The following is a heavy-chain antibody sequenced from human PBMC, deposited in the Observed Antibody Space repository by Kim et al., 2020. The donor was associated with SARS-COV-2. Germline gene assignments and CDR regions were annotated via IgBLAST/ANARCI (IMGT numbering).Heavy chain of an antibody. CDR1: GDSVSSNSAA. CDR3: ARDPEYSSSWYVNYFDY. D-gene: IGHD6-13*01. Sequence: SQTLSLTCAISGDSVSSNSAAWNWIRQSPSRGLEWLGRTYYRSKWYNDYAVSVKSRITINPDTSKNQFSLQLNSVTPEDTAVYYCARDPEYSSSWYVNYFDYWGQGTLVTVSS. V-gene: IGHV6-1*01. CDR2: TYYRSKWYN. J-gene: IGHJ4*02.